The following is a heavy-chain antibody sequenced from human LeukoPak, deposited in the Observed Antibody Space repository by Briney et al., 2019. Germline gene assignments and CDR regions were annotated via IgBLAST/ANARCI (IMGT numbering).Heavy chain of an antibody. Sequence: PSETLSLTCTVPDDSISSYYWSWIRQPAGKGLEWIGRVYVAGSTNLNPALQSRVTMSVDTSKNQFSLKLTSVTAADTAVYYCARDRQWLVDHWGQGTLVTVSS. J-gene: IGHJ5*02. CDR3: ARDRQWLVDH. CDR1: DDSISSYY. CDR2: VYVAGST. V-gene: IGHV4-4*07. D-gene: IGHD6-19*01.